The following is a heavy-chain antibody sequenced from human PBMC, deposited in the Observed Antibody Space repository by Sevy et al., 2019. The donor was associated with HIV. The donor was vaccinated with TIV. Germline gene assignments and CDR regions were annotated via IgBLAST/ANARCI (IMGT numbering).Heavy chain of an antibody. V-gene: IGHV3-53*01. J-gene: IGHJ6*02. CDR1: GVKVSSNY. D-gene: IGHD3-22*01. CDR3: ARDTITYYYDSSGYYTSGYGMDV. CDR2: IYCGAKT. Sequence: GFLRLFCATSGVKVSSNYINWGRQAPGKGLEWASIIYCGAKTDYPESVKGRFTISRDTTKNTMYLQMNSLRAEDTAVYYCARDTITYYYDSSGYYTSGYGMDVWGQGTTVTVSS.